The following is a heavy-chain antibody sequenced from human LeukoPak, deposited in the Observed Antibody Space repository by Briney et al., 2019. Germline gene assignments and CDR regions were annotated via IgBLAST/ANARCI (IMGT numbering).Heavy chain of an antibody. J-gene: IGHJ5*02. Sequence: ASVKVSCKSSGYTFNSYGITWVRQAPGQGLEWMGWIHTYNGHTNYAQKLQGRVTITADESTSTAYMELSSLRSEDTAVYYCARRPDSSSWYWFDPWGQGTLVTVSS. CDR2: IHTYNGHT. CDR3: ARRPDSSSWYWFDP. V-gene: IGHV1-18*01. CDR1: GYTFNSYG. D-gene: IGHD6-13*01.